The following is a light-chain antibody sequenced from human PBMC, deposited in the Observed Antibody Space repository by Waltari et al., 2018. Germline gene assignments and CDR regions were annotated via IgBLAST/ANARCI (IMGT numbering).Light chain of an antibody. CDR2: EVS. V-gene: IGLV2-8*01. CDR3: ASRGASKV. Sequence: QSALTQPPSASGSPGQSVTISCTGTSSDVGAYKYVSWYQQHPGKAPKLLIYEVSKGASGVPARFSGSKSGNPASLTVSGLQAEDDADYYCASRGASKVFGGGTKLTVL. J-gene: IGLJ2*01. CDR1: SSDVGAYKY.